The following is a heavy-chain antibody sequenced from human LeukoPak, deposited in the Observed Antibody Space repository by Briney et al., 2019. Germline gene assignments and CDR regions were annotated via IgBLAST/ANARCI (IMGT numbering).Heavy chain of an antibody. CDR1: GGSISSYY. CDR3: ARQIIAAGKNYYGMDV. CDR2: IYTSGST. Sequence: PSETLSLTCTVSGGSISSYYWTWIRQPAGKGLEWIGRIYTSGSTNYNPSLKRRVTMSVDTSNNQFSLNLSSVTAADTAVWYCARQIIAAGKNYYGMDVWGQGTTVTVSS. D-gene: IGHD6-13*01. V-gene: IGHV4-4*07. J-gene: IGHJ6*02.